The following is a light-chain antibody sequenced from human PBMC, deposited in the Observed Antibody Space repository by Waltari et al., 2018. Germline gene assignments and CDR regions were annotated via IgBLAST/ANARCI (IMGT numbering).Light chain of an antibody. CDR1: QSVSRA. Sequence: EIVLTQSPGTLSLYPGERATLSCRASQSVSRALAWYQHKPGQAPRLLIYAASTRATGVPDRFSGSGSGTDFSLTISRLDPEDFAVYYCQHYVNLPVTFGQGTKVEI. CDR2: AAS. J-gene: IGKJ1*01. V-gene: IGKV3-20*01. CDR3: QHYVNLPVT.